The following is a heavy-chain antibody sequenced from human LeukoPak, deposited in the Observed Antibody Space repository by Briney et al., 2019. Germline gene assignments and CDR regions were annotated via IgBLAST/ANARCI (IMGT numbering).Heavy chain of an antibody. V-gene: IGHV1-69*13. J-gene: IGHJ4*02. CDR2: IIPIFGTA. D-gene: IGHD4-23*01. CDR3: ARDYSGQSLFDY. Sequence: SVKVSCKASGGTFSSYAISWVRQAPGQGLEWMGGIIPIFGTADYAQKFQGRVTITADESTSTAYMELSSLRSEDTAVYCCARDYSGQSLFDYWGQGTLVTVSS. CDR1: GGTFSSYA.